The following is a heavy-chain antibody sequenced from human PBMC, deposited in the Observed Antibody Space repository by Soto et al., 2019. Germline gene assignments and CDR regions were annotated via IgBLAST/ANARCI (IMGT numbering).Heavy chain of an antibody. CDR1: GGSLNSDDYY. Sequence: ASETLSLTCTVSGGSLNSDDYYWSWIRQHPGKGLEWIGFIYYSGSTYHNPPLKSRVSISLDTSKNQFSLRLTSVTAADTAVYYCARLTKRSYYVDNWGQGALVTVSS. V-gene: IGHV4-31*03. CDR2: IYYSGST. J-gene: IGHJ4*02. D-gene: IGHD3-10*01. CDR3: ARLTKRSYYVDN.